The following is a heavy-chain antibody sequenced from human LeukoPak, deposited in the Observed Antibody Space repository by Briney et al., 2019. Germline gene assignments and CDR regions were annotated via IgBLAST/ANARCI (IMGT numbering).Heavy chain of an antibody. D-gene: IGHD3-10*01. V-gene: IGHV1-2*02. CDR3: SRGPGAPVLNFDY. Sequence: GASVKASCKASGYTFTGYYMHWVRQAPGQGLEWMGWINPNSGGTNYAQKFQGRVTMTRDTSISTAYMELSGLRSDDTAVYYCSRGPGAPVLNFDYWGQGTLVTVSS. CDR1: GYTFTGYY. J-gene: IGHJ4*02. CDR2: INPNSGGT.